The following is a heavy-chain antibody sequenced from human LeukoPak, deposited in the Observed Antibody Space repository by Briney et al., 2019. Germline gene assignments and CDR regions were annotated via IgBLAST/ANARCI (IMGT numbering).Heavy chain of an antibody. V-gene: IGHV1-69*13. D-gene: IGHD3-3*02. CDR2: IIPKYSAS. J-gene: IGHJ3*01. CDR3: VRPDRIFGVPAAFDA. Sequence: SVKVSCKASGGSFSDYPINWVRQAPGQGLERLGGIIPKYSASNYAQAFQGRVTITADESTNTVYMEMSGLRPDDTAVYYCVRPDRIFGVPAAFDAWGQGTLVAVSS. CDR1: GGSFSDYP.